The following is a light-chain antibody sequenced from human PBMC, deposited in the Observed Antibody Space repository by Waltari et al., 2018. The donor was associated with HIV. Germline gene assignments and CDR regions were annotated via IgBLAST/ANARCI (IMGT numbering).Light chain of an antibody. V-gene: IGLV2-23*02. J-gene: IGLJ2*01. CDR1: SSAVGAYNY. CDR2: DVN. Sequence: SALTQPASVSGSPGQSITISCTGTSSAVGAYNYVSWYQQHPGKAPKLMIYDVNKRPSGVSNRFSGSKSGNTASLTISVLQAEDEADYYCCSYAGSSTVVFGGGTKLTVL. CDR3: CSYAGSSTVV.